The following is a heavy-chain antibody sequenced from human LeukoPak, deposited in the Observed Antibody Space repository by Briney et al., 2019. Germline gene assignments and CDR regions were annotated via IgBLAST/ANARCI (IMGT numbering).Heavy chain of an antibody. CDR1: GYTFTGYS. CDR3: ARDAKYYASGSFPY. CDR2: INPNSGGT. Sequence: ASVTVSCKASGYTFTGYSMHWVREAPGQGLEWLGWINPNSGGTNFAQKFQGRVTITRDTSISTAYMELSRLRSDDTAVYYCARDAKYYASGSFPYWGQGTLVTVSS. V-gene: IGHV1-2*02. J-gene: IGHJ4*02. D-gene: IGHD3-10*01.